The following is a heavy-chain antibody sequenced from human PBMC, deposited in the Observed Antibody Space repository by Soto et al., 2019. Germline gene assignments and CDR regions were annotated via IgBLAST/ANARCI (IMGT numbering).Heavy chain of an antibody. CDR2: ISDSGGST. CDR1: GFTFSSYA. V-gene: IGHV3-23*01. CDR3: AKGGPGQQLVPFDY. D-gene: IGHD6-13*01. Sequence: GGSLRLSCAASGFTFSSYAMSWVRQAPGKGLEWFSGISDSGGSTYHADSVKGRFTISRDNSKNTLYLQMNSLRAEDTAVYYCAKGGPGQQLVPFDYWGQGTLVTVSS. J-gene: IGHJ4*02.